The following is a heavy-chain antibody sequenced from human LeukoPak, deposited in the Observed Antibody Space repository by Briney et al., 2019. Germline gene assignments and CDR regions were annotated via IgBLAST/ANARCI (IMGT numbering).Heavy chain of an antibody. J-gene: IGHJ4*02. V-gene: IGHV3-23*01. D-gene: IGHD3-3*01. Sequence: GGSLRLSCAASGFTFSSYAMSWVRQAPGKGLEWVSAISGSGGSTYYADSVKGRFTISRDNSKNTLYLQMNSLRAEDTAVYYCAKDLDYDFWSGLTLTLDYWGQGTLVTVSS. CDR3: AKDLDYDFWSGLTLTLDY. CDR2: ISGSGGST. CDR1: GFTFSSYA.